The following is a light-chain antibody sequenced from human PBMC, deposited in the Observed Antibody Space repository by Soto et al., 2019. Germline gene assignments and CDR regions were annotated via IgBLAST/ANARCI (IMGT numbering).Light chain of an antibody. J-gene: IGKJ4*01. V-gene: IGKV4-1*01. CDR1: QSVLYSSNNKNY. CDR2: WAS. Sequence: DIVMTQSPDSLAVSLGERATINCKSSQSVLYSSNNKNYLAWYQQKPGQPPKLLIYWASTRESGVPDRFSGSGSGTDFTLTISSLQADDVAVYYCQQYYSTPPVTFGGGTKVEIK. CDR3: QQYYSTPPVT.